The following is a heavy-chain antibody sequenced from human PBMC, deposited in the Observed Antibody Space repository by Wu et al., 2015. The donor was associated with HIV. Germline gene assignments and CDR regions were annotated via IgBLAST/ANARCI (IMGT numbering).Heavy chain of an antibody. V-gene: IGHV1-69*05. CDR1: GGTFSSYA. CDR2: IIPIFGTA. CDR3: ARAGQDRGVIIDYYYYGMDV. Sequence: QVQLVQSGAEVKKPGSSVKVSCKASGGTFSSYAISWVRQAPGQGLEWMGGIIPIFGTANYAQKFQGRVTITTDESTSTAYMELSSLRSEDTAVYYCARAGQDRGVIIDYYYYGMDVWGQGTTVTVSS. J-gene: IGHJ6*02. D-gene: IGHD3-10*01.